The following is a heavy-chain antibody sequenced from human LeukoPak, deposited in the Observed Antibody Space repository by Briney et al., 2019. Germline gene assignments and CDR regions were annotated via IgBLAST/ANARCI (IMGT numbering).Heavy chain of an antibody. CDR1: GVSVSSGSDY. Sequence: SETLSLTCTVSGVSVSSGSDYWSWIRQPPGKGLEWIGYIYYSGSTNYNPSLKSRVTISIDTSKNQSSLKLTSVTAADTAVYYCAKGRVNGAGVDYWGQGTQVTVSS. CDR3: AKGRVNGAGVDY. CDR2: IYYSGST. D-gene: IGHD6-13*01. V-gene: IGHV4-61*01. J-gene: IGHJ4*02.